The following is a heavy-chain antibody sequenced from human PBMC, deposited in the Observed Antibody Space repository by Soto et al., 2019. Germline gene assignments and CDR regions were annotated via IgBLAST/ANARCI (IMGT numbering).Heavy chain of an antibody. D-gene: IGHD3-22*01. CDR1: GGSIGSSIYY. CDR2: IYYSGST. Sequence: SETLSLTCTVSGGSIGSSIYYWGWIRQPPGKGLEWIGSIYYSGSTYYNPSLKSRVTISVDTSKNQFSLKLSSVTAADTAVYYCARRLYYDSSGFEGGGMDVWGQGTTVTVSS. CDR3: ARRLYYDSSGFEGGGMDV. V-gene: IGHV4-39*01. J-gene: IGHJ6*02.